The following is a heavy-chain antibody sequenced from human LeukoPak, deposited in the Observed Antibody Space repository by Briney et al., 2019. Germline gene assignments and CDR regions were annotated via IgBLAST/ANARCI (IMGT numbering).Heavy chain of an antibody. D-gene: IGHD3-22*01. Sequence: SEPLSLTCTVSGGSISSGDYYWSWIRQPPGQGLEWIGYIYYSGSTYYNPSLKSRVTISVDTSKNQFSLKLSSVTAADTAVYYCARANYYDSSGPQPGMDVWGQGTTVTVSS. CDR3: ARANYYDSSGPQPGMDV. J-gene: IGHJ6*02. CDR1: GGSISSGDYY. CDR2: IYYSGST. V-gene: IGHV4-30-4*01.